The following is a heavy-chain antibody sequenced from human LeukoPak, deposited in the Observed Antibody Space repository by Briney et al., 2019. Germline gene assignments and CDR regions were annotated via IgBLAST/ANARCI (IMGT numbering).Heavy chain of an antibody. CDR3: TTKPSYGSGSYQGGY. V-gene: IGHV3-15*01. CDR1: GFTFSTYT. D-gene: IGHD3-10*01. Sequence: PRGSLRLSCAASGFTFSTYTMNWVRQAPGKGLEWVGRIKSKTDGGTTDYAAPVKGRFTISRDDSKNTLYLQMNSLKTEDTAVYYCTTKPSYGSGSYQGGYWGQGTLVTVSS. CDR2: IKSKTDGGTT. J-gene: IGHJ4*02.